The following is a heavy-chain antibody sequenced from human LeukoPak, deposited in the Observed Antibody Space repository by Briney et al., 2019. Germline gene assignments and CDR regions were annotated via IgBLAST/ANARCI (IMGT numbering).Heavy chain of an antibody. J-gene: IGHJ2*01. V-gene: IGHV4-59*08. CDR2: IYYSGST. Sequence: PSETLSLTCTVSGGSISSYYWSWIRQPPGKGLEWIGYIYYSGSTNYNPSLKSRVTISVDTSKNQFSLKLSSVTAADTAVYYSARRPGYWYFDLWGRGTLVTVSS. CDR3: ARRPGYWYFDL. CDR1: GGSISSYY.